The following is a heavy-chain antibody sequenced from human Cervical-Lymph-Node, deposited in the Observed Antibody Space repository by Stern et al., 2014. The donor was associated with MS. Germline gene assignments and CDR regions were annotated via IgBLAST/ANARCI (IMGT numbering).Heavy chain of an antibody. CDR2: IKSEVEGRTT. CDR3: PTGPYQGSDY. V-gene: IGHV3-15*01. D-gene: IGHD3-10*01. Sequence: VQLGQSGGGLVKPGESLRLSCAASGFSASNTWMSWVRQAPGKGLAWVGRIKSEVEGRTTDIAAPVKGRLIISREESKNTLYLQMNSRRTEDTAVYYCPTGPYQGSDYWGRGTLVTVSS. J-gene: IGHJ4*02. CDR1: GFSASNTW.